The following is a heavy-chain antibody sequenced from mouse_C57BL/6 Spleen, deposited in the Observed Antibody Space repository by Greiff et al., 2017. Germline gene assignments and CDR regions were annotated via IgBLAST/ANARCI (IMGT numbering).Heavy chain of an antibody. J-gene: IGHJ4*01. CDR1: GFTFTDYY. D-gene: IGHD2-4*01. Sequence: EVQLVESGGGLVQPGGSLSLSCAASGFTFTDYYMSWVRQPPGKALEWLGFIRNKANGYTTEYSASVKGRFTISRDNSQSILYLQMNALRAEDSATYYCARYIVDYDVGYYYAMDYWGQGTSVTVSS. CDR2: IRNKANGYTT. CDR3: ARYIVDYDVGYYYAMDY. V-gene: IGHV7-3*01.